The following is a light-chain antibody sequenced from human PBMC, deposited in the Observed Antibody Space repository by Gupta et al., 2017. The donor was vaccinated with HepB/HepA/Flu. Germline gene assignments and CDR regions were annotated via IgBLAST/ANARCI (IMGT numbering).Light chain of an antibody. J-gene: IGKJ1*01. Sequence: DIVMTQSPDSLAVSLGERATINCKSSQSVLYSSNNKNYLAWYQQKPGQPPKLLIYWASTRESGVPDSFSGSGSGTDFTLTISSLQAEDVAVYYCQQDNSTPETFGQGTXVEIK. CDR2: WAS. CDR3: QQDNSTPET. CDR1: QSVLYSSNNKNY. V-gene: IGKV4-1*01.